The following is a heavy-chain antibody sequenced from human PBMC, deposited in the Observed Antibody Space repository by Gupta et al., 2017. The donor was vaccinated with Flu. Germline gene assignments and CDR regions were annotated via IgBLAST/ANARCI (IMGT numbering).Heavy chain of an antibody. CDR3: SRLNEADDL. Sequence: EVQLVESWGDLIQHGGSLSLSCAASGFSFSSYWMHWVRQAPGKGLEWVSRINGDGSSINYADSVKGRFTTSRDNAKNTLYLQMNSLRAEDTAVYYCSRLNEADDLWGHGTLVTVSS. CDR1: GFSFSSYW. CDR2: INGDGSSI. V-gene: IGHV3-74*01. D-gene: IGHD6-13*01. J-gene: IGHJ5*02.